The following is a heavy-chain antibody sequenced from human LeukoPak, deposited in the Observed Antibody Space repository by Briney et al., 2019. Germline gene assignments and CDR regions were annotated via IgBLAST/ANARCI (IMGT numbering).Heavy chain of an antibody. Sequence: GGSLRLSCAASGFTFISYSVNWVRQAPGRGLEWVSYISTSVTYTEYADSVKGRFTISRDNAKNSLYLQMNSLRAEDTAVYYCAREGRSGSYLGRFDPWGQGTLVTVSS. CDR1: GFTFISYS. J-gene: IGHJ5*02. CDR2: ISTSVTYT. V-gene: IGHV3-21*05. D-gene: IGHD1-26*01. CDR3: AREGRSGSYLGRFDP.